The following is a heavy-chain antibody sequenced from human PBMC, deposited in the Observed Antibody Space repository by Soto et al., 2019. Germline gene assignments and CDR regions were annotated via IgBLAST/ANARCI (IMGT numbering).Heavy chain of an antibody. CDR1: GFTFSSYG. Sequence: QVQLVESGGGVVQPGRSLRLSCAASGFTFSSYGMHWVRQAPGKGLEWVAVIWYDGSNKYYADSVKGRFTISRDNSKNTLYLQMNSLRTEDTAVYYCARDANYYFDSWGQGTLVTVSS. CDR3: ARDANYYFDS. J-gene: IGHJ4*02. V-gene: IGHV3-33*01. CDR2: IWYDGSNK.